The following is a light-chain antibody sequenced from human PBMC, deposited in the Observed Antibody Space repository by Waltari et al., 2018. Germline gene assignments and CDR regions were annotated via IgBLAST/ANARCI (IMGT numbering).Light chain of an antibody. CDR1: QSIGTY. CDR2: SAS. V-gene: IGKV1-39*01. CDR3: QQSKTLPLT. Sequence: DIQMTQSPSSLSASVGDRVTITCRASQSIGTYLNWYQQESGKAPKLLIYSASSLQSGVPSRFSGSGSGTDFTLTISSLQPEDFATYYCQQSKTLPLTFGGGTRVEI. J-gene: IGKJ4*01.